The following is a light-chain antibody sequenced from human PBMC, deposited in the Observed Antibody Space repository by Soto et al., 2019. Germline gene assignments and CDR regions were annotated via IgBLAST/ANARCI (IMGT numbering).Light chain of an antibody. J-gene: IGKJ1*01. CDR1: QTINSH. CDR3: QQSYSTPPT. CDR2: ATS. Sequence: DIQLTQSPSSLSASVGDRVTISCRASQTINSHLNWYQQKPGKAPKLLIYATSTLQTGVPARFSGSGSVTDFNLTISSLLPEDFATYSCQQSYSTPPTFGHGTKVEIK. V-gene: IGKV1-39*01.